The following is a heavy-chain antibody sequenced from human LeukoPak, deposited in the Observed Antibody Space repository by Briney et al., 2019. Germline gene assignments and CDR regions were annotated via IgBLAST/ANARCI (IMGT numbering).Heavy chain of an antibody. CDR3: ARVRTYGSMSI. Sequence: ASVKISCKAYGYTFSTYDINWARQGTGQGLEWMGWMNPNSGDAGYAPKFQSRVTMTRNTSITTAYMEVTNLKSEDTAVYYCARVRTYGSMSIWGQGTLVTVSS. J-gene: IGHJ4*02. D-gene: IGHD3-10*01. CDR2: MNPNSGDA. V-gene: IGHV1-8*01. CDR1: GYTFSTYD.